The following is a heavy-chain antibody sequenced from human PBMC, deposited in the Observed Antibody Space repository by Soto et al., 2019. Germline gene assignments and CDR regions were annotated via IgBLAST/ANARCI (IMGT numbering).Heavy chain of an antibody. V-gene: IGHV4-34*01. CDR3: TRYGGSSHYYFGS. CDR2: IDHSGST. D-gene: IGHD6-13*01. CDR1: GGSFSGYY. J-gene: IGHJ4*02. Sequence: QVQLQQWGAGLLKPSETLSLTCAVYGGSFSGYYWAWIRQTPGKGLEWIGEIDHSGSTNYSPSLKSRVPISLDTSKDQFSLKLSSVTAADTALYYCTRYGGSSHYYFGSWGQGTLVTVSS.